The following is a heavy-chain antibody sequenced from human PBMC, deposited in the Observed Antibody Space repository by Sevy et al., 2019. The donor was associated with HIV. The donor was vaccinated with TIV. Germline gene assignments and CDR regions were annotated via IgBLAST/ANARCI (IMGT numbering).Heavy chain of an antibody. J-gene: IGHJ6*02. Sequence: SETLSLTCTVSGGSISSYYWNWIRQPPGKGLEWIGYIYYSGRTNYNPSLKSRVTISVDTSKNQFSLKLSSVTAADTAVYYCARAGGSTDWGMDVCGQGTTVTVSS. CDR2: IYYSGRT. V-gene: IGHV4-59*01. CDR1: GGSISSYY. CDR3: ARAGGSTDWGMDV. D-gene: IGHD2-2*01.